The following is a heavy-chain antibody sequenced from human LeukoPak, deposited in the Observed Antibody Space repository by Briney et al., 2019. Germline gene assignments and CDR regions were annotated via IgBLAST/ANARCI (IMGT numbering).Heavy chain of an antibody. CDR2: IYTSGST. Sequence: SETLSLTCTVSGGSISSYYWSWIRQPAGKGLEWIGRIYTSGSTNYNPSLKSRVAISVDTSKNQFSLKLSSVTAADTAVYYCARGVVPAASSYYYGMDVWGQGTTVTVSS. CDR3: ARGVVPAASSYYYGMDV. V-gene: IGHV4-4*07. CDR1: GGSISSYY. J-gene: IGHJ6*02. D-gene: IGHD2-2*01.